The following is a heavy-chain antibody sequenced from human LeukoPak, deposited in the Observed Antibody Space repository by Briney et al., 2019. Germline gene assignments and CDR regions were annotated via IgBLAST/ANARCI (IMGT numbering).Heavy chain of an antibody. CDR3: ARHEGGSYIWFDP. J-gene: IGHJ5*02. Sequence: SETLSLTCTVSGGSISSYYWSWIRQPPGKGLEWIGYIYYSGSTNYNPSLKSRVTISVDTSKNQFSLKLSSVTAADTAVYYCARHEGGSYIWFDPWGQGTLVTVSS. CDR1: GGSISSYY. V-gene: IGHV4-59*08. CDR2: IYYSGST. D-gene: IGHD1-26*01.